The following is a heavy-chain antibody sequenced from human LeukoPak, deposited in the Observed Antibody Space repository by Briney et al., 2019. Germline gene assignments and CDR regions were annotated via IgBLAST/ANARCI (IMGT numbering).Heavy chain of an antibody. CDR1: GFTFSSYW. D-gene: IGHD2-2*01. CDR2: INQDGSEQ. CDR3: ARVGYCSTTSCYWRAFDY. J-gene: IGHJ4*02. Sequence: PGGSLRLSCAASGFTFSSYWMSWVRQAPGKGLEWVANINQDGSEQYYVDSVKGRFTISRDNTKNSLYVQMNSLRAEDTAVYYCARVGYCSTTSCYWRAFDYWGQGTLVTVSS. V-gene: IGHV3-7*01.